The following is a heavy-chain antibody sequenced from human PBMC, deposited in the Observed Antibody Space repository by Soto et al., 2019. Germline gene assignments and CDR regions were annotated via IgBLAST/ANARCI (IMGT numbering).Heavy chain of an antibody. CDR3: AKGDYYDSSYVDY. V-gene: IGHV3-30*18. D-gene: IGHD3-22*01. CDR2: ISYDGSNK. J-gene: IGHJ4*02. CDR1: GFTFSSYG. Sequence: GGSLRLSCAASGFTFSSYGMHWVRLAPGKGLEWVAVISYDGSNKYYADSVKGRFTISRDNSKNTLYLQMNSLRAEDTAVYYCAKGDYYDSSYVDYWGQGTLVTVSS.